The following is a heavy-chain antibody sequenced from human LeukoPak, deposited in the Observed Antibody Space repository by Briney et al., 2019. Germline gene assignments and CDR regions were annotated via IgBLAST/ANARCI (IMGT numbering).Heavy chain of an antibody. Sequence: GGSLRLSCAASGFTVSSNYMSWVRQAPGKGLEWVSVIYSGGSTYYVDSVKGRFTISRDNSKNTLYLQMNSLRAEDTAVYYCARELSLFLGHYGMDIWGQGTTVTVSS. D-gene: IGHD2-21*01. CDR3: ARELSLFLGHYGMDI. CDR1: GFTVSSNY. V-gene: IGHV3-53*01. CDR2: IYSGGST. J-gene: IGHJ6*02.